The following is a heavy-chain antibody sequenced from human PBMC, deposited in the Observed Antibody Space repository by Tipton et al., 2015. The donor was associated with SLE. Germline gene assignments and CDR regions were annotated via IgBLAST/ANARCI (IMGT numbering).Heavy chain of an antibody. CDR3: ARANYYDSSGLED. V-gene: IGHV4-61*08. CDR2: IYYSGST. Sequence: LRLSCTVSGGSISSGGYYWSWIRQHPGKGLEWIGYIYYSGSTNYNPSLKSRVTISVDTSKNQFSLKLSSVTAADTTVYYCARANYYDSSGLEDWGQGTLVTVSS. CDR1: GGSISSGGYY. D-gene: IGHD3-22*01. J-gene: IGHJ4*02.